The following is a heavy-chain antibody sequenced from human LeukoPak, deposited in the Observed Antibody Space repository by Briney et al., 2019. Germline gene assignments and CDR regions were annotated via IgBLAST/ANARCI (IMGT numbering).Heavy chain of an antibody. V-gene: IGHV3-30*18. CDR2: ISYDGSNK. J-gene: IGHJ4*02. D-gene: IGHD3-22*01. Sequence: PGGSLRLSCAASGFTFSSYGMHWVRQAPGKGLEWMAVISYDGSNKYYVDSVKGRFTISRDNSKNTLYLQMNSLRAEDTAAYYCAKDHVYDSSGHYYMFGSWGQGTLVTVSS. CDR3: AKDHVYDSSGHYYMFGS. CDR1: GFTFSSYG.